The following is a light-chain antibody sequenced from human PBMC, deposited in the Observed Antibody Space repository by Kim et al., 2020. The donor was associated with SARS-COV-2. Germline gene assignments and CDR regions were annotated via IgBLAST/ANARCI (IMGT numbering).Light chain of an antibody. CDR1: QSVSGW. V-gene: IGKV1-5*01. J-gene: IGKJ1*01. CDR3: QQYDNYPWT. Sequence: ASVGDRVSISCRASQSVSGWLTWYQQKPGRAPKVLIYDAFSLESGVPSRFSGSGSGTEFTLTISSLQPDDFATYYCQQYDNYPWTFGQGTKVDIK. CDR2: DAF.